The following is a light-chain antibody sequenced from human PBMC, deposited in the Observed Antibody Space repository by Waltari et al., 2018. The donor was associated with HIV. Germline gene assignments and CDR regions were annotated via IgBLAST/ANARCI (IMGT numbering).Light chain of an antibody. CDR2: PAS. V-gene: IGKV3-15*01. Sequence: ETVMTQSPATLSVSPGKGATLSFRTSPSLTINLAWYQQKPGQAPRLLIYPASTRATGIPARFSVCGSGTEFTLTSRSLQSEDFAFFYCQQYNNWHPTFGQGTKVEIK. CDR3: QQYNNWHPT. J-gene: IGKJ1*01. CDR1: PSLTIN.